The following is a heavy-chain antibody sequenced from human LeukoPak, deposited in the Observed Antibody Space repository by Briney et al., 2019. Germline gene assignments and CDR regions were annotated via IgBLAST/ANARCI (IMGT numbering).Heavy chain of an antibody. CDR3: AVKYSSGWYNWNDDY. CDR2: MNPNSGNT. Sequence: ASVKVSCKASGYTFTSYDINWVRQATGQGLEWMGWMNPNSGNTGYAQKFQGRVTITRNTSISTAYMELSSLRSEDTAVYYCAVKYSSGWYNWNDDYWGQGTLVTVSS. D-gene: IGHD1-20*01. J-gene: IGHJ4*02. CDR1: GYTFTSYD. V-gene: IGHV1-8*01.